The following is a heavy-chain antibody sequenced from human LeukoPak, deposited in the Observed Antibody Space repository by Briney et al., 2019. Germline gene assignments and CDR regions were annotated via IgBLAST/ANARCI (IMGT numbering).Heavy chain of an antibody. CDR2: ISTYNGNT. CDR1: GYTFTSYA. Sequence: ASVKVSCKASGYTFTSYAISWVRQAPGQGLEWMGWISTYNGNTNYAQKLQGRVTMTTDTSTSTVYMELRSLRSDDTAVYFCARGLFVYGITYFWFDPWGQGILVAVSS. CDR3: ARGLFVYGITYFWFDP. J-gene: IGHJ5*02. D-gene: IGHD2/OR15-2a*01. V-gene: IGHV1-18*01.